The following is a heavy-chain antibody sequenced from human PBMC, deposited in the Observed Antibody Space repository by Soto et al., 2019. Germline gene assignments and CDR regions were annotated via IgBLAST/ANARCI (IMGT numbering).Heavy chain of an antibody. CDR2: IIPIFGTA. CDR1: GGTSSSYA. Sequence: QVQLVQSGAEVKKPGSSVKVSCKASGGTSSSYAIRWVRQAPGQGLEWMGGIIPIFGTANYAQKFQGRVTITADESTSTAYMKLSSLRSEDTAVYYCASQQLGPSYYYGMAVWGQGTTVPVSS. D-gene: IGHD6-6*01. J-gene: IGHJ6*02. V-gene: IGHV1-69*12. CDR3: ASQQLGPSYYYGMAV.